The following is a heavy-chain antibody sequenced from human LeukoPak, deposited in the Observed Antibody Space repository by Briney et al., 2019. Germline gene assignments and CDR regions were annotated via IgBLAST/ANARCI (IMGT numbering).Heavy chain of an antibody. V-gene: IGHV5-51*01. CDR3: ARPKYSSSWYSGFDP. J-gene: IGHJ5*02. D-gene: IGHD6-13*01. CDR2: IYPGDSDT. Sequence: GSLKISCKGSGYSFTSYWIGWVRQMPGKGLEWMAIIYPGDSDTRYSPSFQGQVTISGDKSISTAYLQWSSLKVSDTAMYYCARPKYSSSWYSGFDPWGQGTLVTVSS. CDR1: GYSFTSYW.